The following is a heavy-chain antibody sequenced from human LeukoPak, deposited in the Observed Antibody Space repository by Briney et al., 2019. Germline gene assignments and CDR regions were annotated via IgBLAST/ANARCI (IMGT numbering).Heavy chain of an antibody. Sequence: SETLSLTCTVSGGSISSYYWSWIRQPPGKGLEWIGYIYYSGSANYNPSLKGRVTVSVDTSKNEFSLKLRSVTAADTAVYFCARSYCSSTSCSYYYGMDVWGQGTTVTVSS. CDR1: GGSISSYY. CDR2: IYYSGSA. J-gene: IGHJ6*02. CDR3: ARSYCSSTSCSYYYGMDV. V-gene: IGHV4-59*01. D-gene: IGHD2-2*01.